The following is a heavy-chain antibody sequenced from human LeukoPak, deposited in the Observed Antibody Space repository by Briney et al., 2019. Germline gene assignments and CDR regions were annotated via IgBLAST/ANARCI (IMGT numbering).Heavy chain of an antibody. J-gene: IGHJ4*02. Sequence: GGSLRLSCAASGFTFSSYSMNWVRQAPGKGLEWVSYISSSSSTIYYTDSVKGRFTISRDNAKNSLYLQMNGLRAEDTAVYYCVSLIAARKSSSDYWGQGTLVTVSS. D-gene: IGHD6-6*01. V-gene: IGHV3-48*04. CDR3: VSLIAARKSSSDY. CDR2: ISSSSSTI. CDR1: GFTFSSYS.